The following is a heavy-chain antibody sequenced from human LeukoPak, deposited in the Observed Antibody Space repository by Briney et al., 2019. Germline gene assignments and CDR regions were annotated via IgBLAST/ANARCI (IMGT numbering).Heavy chain of an antibody. CDR2: INPSGGST. D-gene: IGHD1-1*01. CDR1: GYTFTSYY. J-gene: IGHJ6*03. V-gene: IGHV1-46*01. Sequence: ASVKVSCKASGYTFTSYYMHWVRQAPGQGLEWMGIINPSGGSTSYAQKFQGRVTMTRDTSTSTVYMELSSLRSEDTAVYYCARHHATTKKAYYYYYMDVWGKGTTVTISS. CDR3: ARHHATTKKAYYYYYMDV.